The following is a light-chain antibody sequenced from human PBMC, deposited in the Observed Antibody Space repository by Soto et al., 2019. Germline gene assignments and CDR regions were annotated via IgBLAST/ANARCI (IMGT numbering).Light chain of an antibody. CDR3: QSYDSSLSGSRV. V-gene: IGLV1-40*01. CDR2: GNT. CDR1: SSTIGAGYD. Sequence: QSALTQPPSVSGAPGQRVTISCTGSSSTIGAGYDVHWYQQLPGTAPKLLIYGNTNRASGVPDRFSGSKSGTSASLAITGLQADDEADYYCQSYDSSLSGSRVFGTGTKLTVL. J-gene: IGLJ1*01.